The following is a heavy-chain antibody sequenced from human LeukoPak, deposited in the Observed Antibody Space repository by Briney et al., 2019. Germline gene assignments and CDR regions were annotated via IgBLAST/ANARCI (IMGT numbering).Heavy chain of an antibody. CDR3: ARRTNSYFDY. CDR1: EYSFSTFW. D-gene: IGHD2-2*01. V-gene: IGHV5-51*01. J-gene: IGHJ4*02. CDR2: IYPGDSDT. Sequence: GESLKISCKASEYSFSTFWIGWVRQMPGKGLEWMGIIYPGDSDTRYSPSFQGQVTISVDKSISTAYLQWSSLRASDTAMYYCARRTNSYFDYWGQGTLVTVSS.